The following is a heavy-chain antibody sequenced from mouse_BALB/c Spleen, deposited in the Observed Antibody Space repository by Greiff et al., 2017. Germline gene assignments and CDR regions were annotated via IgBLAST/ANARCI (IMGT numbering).Heavy chain of an antibody. CDR3: ARSKGSNAMDY. V-gene: IGHV1-4*02. CDR1: GYTFTSYT. D-gene: IGHD1-1*01. Sequence: QVQLQQSAAELARPGASVKMSCKASGYTFTSYTMHWVKQRPGQGLEWIGYINPSSGYTEYNQKFKDKTTLTADKSSSTAYMQLSSLTSEDSAVYYCARSKGSNAMDYWGQGTSVTVSS. CDR2: INPSSGYT. J-gene: IGHJ4*01.